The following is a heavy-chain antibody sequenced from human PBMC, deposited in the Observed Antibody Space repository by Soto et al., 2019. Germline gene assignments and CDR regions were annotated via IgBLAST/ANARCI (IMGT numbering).Heavy chain of an antibody. CDR3: ARLRYNWSSGDYYYYMDV. CDR1: GGSISGYY. Sequence: SETLSLTCTVSGGSISGYYWSWIRQPPGKALECIGYIYYSESTNYNPSLKSRVTISVDTSKNQFSLKLSSVTAADTAVYFCARLRYNWSSGDYYYYMDVWGKGTTVT. V-gene: IGHV4-59*01. D-gene: IGHD1-20*01. CDR2: IYYSEST. J-gene: IGHJ6*03.